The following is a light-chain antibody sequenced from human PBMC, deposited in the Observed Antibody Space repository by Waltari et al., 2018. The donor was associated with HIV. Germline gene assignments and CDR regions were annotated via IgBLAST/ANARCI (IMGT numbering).Light chain of an antibody. V-gene: IGLV3-10*01. CDR1: ALPTRY. Sequence: SYELSQPPSVSVSPGQTARITCSGDALPTRYNYCYQQKSGQAPVLVIYKDNKRPSGITERFSGSSTGTMATLTISGAQVEDEADYDCYSTDNNGDRGVFGGGTKVSVL. CDR2: KDN. CDR3: YSTDNNGDRGV. J-gene: IGLJ2*01.